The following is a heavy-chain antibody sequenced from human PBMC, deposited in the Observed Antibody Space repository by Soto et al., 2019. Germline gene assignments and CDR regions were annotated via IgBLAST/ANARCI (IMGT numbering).Heavy chain of an antibody. CDR3: AREGIAAAGTYYYYGMDV. V-gene: IGHV1-69*10. J-gene: IGHJ6*02. CDR2: IIPIFGIA. CDR1: GGTFSSYA. D-gene: IGHD6-13*01. Sequence: ASVKVSCKASGGTFSSYAISWVRQAPGQGLEWMGGIIPIFGIANYAQKFQGRVTITADKSTSTAYMELSSLRSEDTAVYYCAREGIAAAGTYYYYGMDVWGQGTTVTVSS.